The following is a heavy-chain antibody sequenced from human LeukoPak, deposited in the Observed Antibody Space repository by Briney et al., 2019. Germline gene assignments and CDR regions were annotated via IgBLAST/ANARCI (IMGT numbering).Heavy chain of an antibody. CDR2: ISSSDSTI. CDR3: ARDGSRYCSSTSCYSGYYYYGMDV. Sequence: PGGSLRLSCAASGFTFSDYYMSWIRQAPGKRLEWVSYISSSDSTIYYADSVKGRFTISRDNAKNSLYLQLNSLRAEDTAVYYCARDGSRYCSSTSCYSGYYYYGMDVWGQGTTVTVSS. J-gene: IGHJ6*02. CDR1: GFTFSDYY. D-gene: IGHD2-2*01. V-gene: IGHV3-11*01.